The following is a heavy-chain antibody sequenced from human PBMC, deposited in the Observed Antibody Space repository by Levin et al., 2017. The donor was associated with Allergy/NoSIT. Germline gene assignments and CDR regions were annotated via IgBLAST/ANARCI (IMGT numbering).Heavy chain of an antibody. D-gene: IGHD5-18*01. V-gene: IGHV1-8*01. J-gene: IGHJ4*02. Sequence: KISCKASGYTFSGDTFTNYDINWVRQATGRGLEWMGWMNPNSGDTGYAPKFQGRVTMTRNPSISTAYMELTSLTSEDTAVYYCARILGGYGNEFDYWGQGTLVTVSS. CDR1: GYTFSGDTFTNYD. CDR2: MNPNSGDT. CDR3: ARILGGYGNEFDY.